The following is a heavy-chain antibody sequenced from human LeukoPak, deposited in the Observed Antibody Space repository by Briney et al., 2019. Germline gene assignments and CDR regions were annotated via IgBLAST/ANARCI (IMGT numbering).Heavy chain of an antibody. Sequence: LVTLSLTCAVYGGSFSDYYWSWIRQPPGKGLEWIGEINHSGSTNYNPSLKSRVTISVDTSKNQFSLKLSSVTAADTAVYYCARSSWLRYDYWGQGTLVTVSS. CDR1: GGSFSDYY. CDR3: ARSSWLRYDY. D-gene: IGHD5-12*01. V-gene: IGHV4-34*01. J-gene: IGHJ4*02. CDR2: INHSGST.